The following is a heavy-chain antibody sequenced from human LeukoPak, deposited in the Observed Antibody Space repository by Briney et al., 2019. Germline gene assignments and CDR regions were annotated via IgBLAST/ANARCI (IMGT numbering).Heavy chain of an antibody. J-gene: IGHJ6*03. D-gene: IGHD6-13*01. Sequence: ASVKVSCKASGYTFTSYDINRVRQATGQGVEWMGWMNPNSGNTGYAQKFQGRVTITRNTSISTAYMELSSLRSEDTAVYYCARGGIAAAGTYYYYYYMDVWGKGTTVTVSS. CDR1: GYTFTSYD. CDR2: MNPNSGNT. V-gene: IGHV1-8*03. CDR3: ARGGIAAAGTYYYYYYMDV.